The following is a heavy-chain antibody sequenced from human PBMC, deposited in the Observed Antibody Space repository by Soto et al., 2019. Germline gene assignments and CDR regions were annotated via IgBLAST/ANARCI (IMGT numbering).Heavy chain of an antibody. CDR1: GGTFSSYT. D-gene: IGHD3-10*01. CDR2: IIPILGIA. CDR3: ATYGSGSYHSFDY. J-gene: IGHJ4*02. Sequence: SVKVSCKASGGTFSSYTISWVRQAPGQGLEWMGRIIPILGIANYAQKFQGRVTITADKSTSTAYMELSSLRSEDTAVYYCATYGSGSYHSFDYWGQGTLVTAPQ. V-gene: IGHV1-69*02.